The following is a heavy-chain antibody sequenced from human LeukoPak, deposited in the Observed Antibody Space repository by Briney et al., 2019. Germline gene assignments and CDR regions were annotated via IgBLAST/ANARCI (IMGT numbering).Heavy chain of an antibody. V-gene: IGHV3-21*01. J-gene: IGHJ4*02. D-gene: IGHD6-6*01. Sequence: PGGALMLCCAASGFTFSSYSMNWGRQAPGKGLEWVSSINSSSSYIYYADSVKGRFTISRDNAKNSLYLQMNSLRDEDTAVYYCARVAAPFDYWGQGTLVTVSS. CDR3: ARVAAPFDY. CDR2: INSSSSYI. CDR1: GFTFSSYS.